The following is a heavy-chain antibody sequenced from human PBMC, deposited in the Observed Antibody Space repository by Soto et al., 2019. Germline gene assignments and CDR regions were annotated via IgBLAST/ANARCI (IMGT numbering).Heavy chain of an antibody. D-gene: IGHD2-2*01. V-gene: IGHV4-34*01. CDR1: GGSFSGYY. J-gene: IGHJ3*02. CDR3: ARGGIVVVPAAIGGNSFDI. Sequence: QVQLQQWGAGLSKPSETLSLTCAVYGGSFSGYYWSWIRQPPGKGLEWIGEINHSGSTNYNPSLKSRVTISVDTSKNQFSLKLSSVTAADTAVYYCARGGIVVVPAAIGGNSFDIWGQGTMVTVSS. CDR2: INHSGST.